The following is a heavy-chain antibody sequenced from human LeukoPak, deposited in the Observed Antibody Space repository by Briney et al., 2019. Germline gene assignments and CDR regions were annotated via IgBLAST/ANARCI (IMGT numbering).Heavy chain of an antibody. Sequence: SETLSLTCTVSGGSISSSSYYWGWIRQPPGKGLEWIGSIYYSGSTYYNPSPKSRVTISVDTSKNQFSLKLSSVTAADTAVYYCARLDTDAFDIWGQGTMVTVSS. CDR2: IYYSGST. V-gene: IGHV4-39*01. CDR1: GGSISSSSYY. D-gene: IGHD5-18*01. J-gene: IGHJ3*02. CDR3: ARLDTDAFDI.